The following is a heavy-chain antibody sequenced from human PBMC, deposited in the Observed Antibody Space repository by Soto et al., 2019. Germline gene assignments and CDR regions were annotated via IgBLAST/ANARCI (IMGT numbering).Heavy chain of an antibody. Sequence: GESLKISCKGSGYSFTSYWISWVRQMPGKGLEWMGRIDPSDSYTNYSPSFQGHVTISADKSISTAYLQWSSLKASDTAMYYCAGDGLNIAAAGTRWFDPWGQGTLVTVSS. V-gene: IGHV5-10-1*01. CDR1: GYSFTSYW. CDR3: AGDGLNIAAAGTRWFDP. D-gene: IGHD6-13*01. J-gene: IGHJ5*02. CDR2: IDPSDSYT.